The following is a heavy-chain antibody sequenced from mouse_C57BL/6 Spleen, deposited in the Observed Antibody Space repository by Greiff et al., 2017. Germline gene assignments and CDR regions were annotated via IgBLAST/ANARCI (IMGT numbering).Heavy chain of an antibody. CDR1: GYAFTNYL. V-gene: IGHV1-54*01. CDR2: INPGSGGT. D-gene: IGHD2-5*01. CDR3: ARSYYTKRDFDY. J-gene: IGHJ2*01. Sequence: QVQLKQSGAELVRPGTSVKVSCKASGYAFTNYLIEWVKQRPGQGLEWIGVINPGSGGTNYNEKFKGKATLTADKSSSTAYMQLSSLTSEDSAVYFCARSYYTKRDFDYWGQGTTLTVSS.